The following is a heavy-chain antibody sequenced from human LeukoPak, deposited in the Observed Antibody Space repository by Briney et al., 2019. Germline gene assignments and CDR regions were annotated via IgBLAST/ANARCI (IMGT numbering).Heavy chain of an antibody. CDR1: GFTFSSYG. J-gene: IGHJ4*02. D-gene: IGHD3-22*01. CDR2: ISYDGSNK. CDR3: AKDLGGYDSSGYYGDY. V-gene: IGHV3-30*18. Sequence: PGGSLRLSCPASGFTFSSYGMHWVRQAPGKGLEWVAVISYDGSNKYYADSVKGRFTISRDNSKNTLYLQMNSLRAGDTAVYYCAKDLGGYDSSGYYGDYWGQGTLVTVSS.